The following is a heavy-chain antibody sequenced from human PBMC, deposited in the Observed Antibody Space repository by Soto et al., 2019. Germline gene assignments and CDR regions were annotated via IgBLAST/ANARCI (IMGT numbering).Heavy chain of an antibody. V-gene: IGHV3-7*05. J-gene: IGHJ6*02. CDR3: ARDFVDSGYDLGFYYYYYYGMDV. CDR1: GFTFSSYW. Sequence: GGSLRLSCAASGFTFSSYWMSWVRQAPGKGLEWVANIKQDGSEKYYVDSVKGRFTISRDNAKNSLYLQMNSLRAEDTAVYYCARDFVDSGYDLGFYYYYYYGMDVWGQGTTVTVSS. CDR2: IKQDGSEK. D-gene: IGHD5-12*01.